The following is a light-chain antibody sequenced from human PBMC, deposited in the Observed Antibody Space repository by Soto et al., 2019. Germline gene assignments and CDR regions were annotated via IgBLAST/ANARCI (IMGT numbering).Light chain of an antibody. Sequence: DIKMTQSPSTLSASVGDRVTITFRASQSISSWLAWYQQKPGKAPKLLIYKASSLESGVPSRFSGSGSGTEFTLTISSLQPDDFATYYCQQYNSYRPFGQGTKVDNK. CDR1: QSISSW. CDR2: KAS. J-gene: IGKJ1*01. V-gene: IGKV1-5*03. CDR3: QQYNSYRP.